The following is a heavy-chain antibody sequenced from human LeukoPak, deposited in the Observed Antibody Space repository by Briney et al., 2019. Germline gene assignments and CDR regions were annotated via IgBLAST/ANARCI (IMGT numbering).Heavy chain of an antibody. CDR2: IDNSGNT. J-gene: IGHJ5*02. Sequence: SETLSLTCTVSGGSISSDYWSWIRQPPGKGLEWIGYIDNSGNTNYNPSLKSRVTISVDTPKNQFSLRLGSVTAADTAVYYCATSTGTIYTWFDPWGQGTLVTVSS. CDR1: GGSISSDY. CDR3: ATSTGTIYTWFDP. V-gene: IGHV4-59*01. D-gene: IGHD1-1*01.